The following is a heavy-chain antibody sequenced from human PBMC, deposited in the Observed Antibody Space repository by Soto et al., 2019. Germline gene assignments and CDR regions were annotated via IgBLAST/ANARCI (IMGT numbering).Heavy chain of an antibody. Sequence: GGSLRLSCAASGFTFSSYAMHWVRQAPGKGLEWVAVISYDGSNKYYADPVKGRFTISRDNSKNTLYLQMNSLRAEDTALYYCARVADYYDSSGYLPVVDWGQGTLGTVPQ. D-gene: IGHD3-22*01. J-gene: IGHJ4*02. CDR3: ARVADYYDSSGYLPVVD. V-gene: IGHV3-30-3*01. CDR2: ISYDGSNK. CDR1: GFTFSSYA.